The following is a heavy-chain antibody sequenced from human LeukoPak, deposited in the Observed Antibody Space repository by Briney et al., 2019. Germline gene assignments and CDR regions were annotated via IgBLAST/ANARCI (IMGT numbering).Heavy chain of an antibody. Sequence: ASVKVSCKASGYTFTGYYMHWVRQAPGQGLEWMGWINPNSGGTNYAQKFQGRVTMTRDTSISTAYMELSRLRSDDTAVYYCARDPSGSYGGGNYWGQGTLVTVSS. CDR1: GYTFTGYY. J-gene: IGHJ4*02. V-gene: IGHV1-2*02. D-gene: IGHD1-26*01. CDR3: ARDPSGSYGGGNY. CDR2: INPNSGGT.